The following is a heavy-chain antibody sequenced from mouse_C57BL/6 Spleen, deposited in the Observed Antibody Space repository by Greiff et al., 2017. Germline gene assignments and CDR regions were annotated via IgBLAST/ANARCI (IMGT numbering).Heavy chain of an antibody. J-gene: IGHJ2*01. D-gene: IGHD2-5*01. CDR1: GFTFSDYY. CDR2: INYDGSST. CDR3: AREISSNYYFDY. Sequence: VQLKQSEGGLVQPGSSMKLSCTASGFTFSDYYMAWVRQVPEKGLEWVANINYDGSSTYYLDSLKSRFIISRDNAKNILYLQMSSLKSEDTATYYCAREISSNYYFDYWGQGTTLTVSS. V-gene: IGHV5-16*01.